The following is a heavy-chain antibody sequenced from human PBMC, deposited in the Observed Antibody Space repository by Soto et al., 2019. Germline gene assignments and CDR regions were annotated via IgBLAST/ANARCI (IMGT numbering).Heavy chain of an antibody. D-gene: IGHD2-8*01. J-gene: IGHJ4*02. V-gene: IGHV3-15*07. CDR3: ASEHAENGY. CDR1: GFSVSDAW. CDR2: IKSKISGGTT. Sequence: EVQVVESGGGLVKPGGSLRLSCAVSGFSVSDAWMNWIRQAPGKGLEWVGRIKSKISGGTTDYAAPVKGRFTMSRDDSQNTVSLQMNSLKIEDTGVYYCASEHAENGYLGQGTLVTVSS.